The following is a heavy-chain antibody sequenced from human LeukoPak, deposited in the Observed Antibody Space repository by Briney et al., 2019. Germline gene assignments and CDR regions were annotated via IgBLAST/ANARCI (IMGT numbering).Heavy chain of an antibody. CDR1: GYTFTSYG. J-gene: IGHJ6*02. Sequence: SVKVSCKASGYTFTSYGISWVRQAPGQGLEWMGWINPNDGGTNYAQKFQGSVTMTRDTSINTAYMEVSRLRSDDTAVYYCARDHCSSGGCYEDYYYGVDVWGQGTTVTVSS. V-gene: IGHV1-2*04. CDR2: INPNDGGT. CDR3: ARDHCSSGGCYEDYYYGVDV. D-gene: IGHD2-15*01.